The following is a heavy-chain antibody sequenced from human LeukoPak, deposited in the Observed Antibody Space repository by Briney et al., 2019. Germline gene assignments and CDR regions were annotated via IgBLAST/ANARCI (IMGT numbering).Heavy chain of an antibody. D-gene: IGHD3-9*01. J-gene: IGHJ4*02. Sequence: ASVKVSCKASGYTFTSYGISWVRQAPGQGLEWMGWISAYNGNTNYAQKLQGRVTMTTDTSTSTAYTELRSLRSDDTAVYYCARVYDILTGYALDYWGQGTLVTVSS. CDR3: ARVYDILTGYALDY. CDR2: ISAYNGNT. CDR1: GYTFTSYG. V-gene: IGHV1-18*01.